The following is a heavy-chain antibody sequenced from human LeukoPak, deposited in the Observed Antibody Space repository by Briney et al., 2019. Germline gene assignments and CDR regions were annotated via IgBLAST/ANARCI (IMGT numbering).Heavy chain of an antibody. CDR2: INPNIGDT. CDR3: ARGTPVAATGPLMNY. V-gene: IGHV1-2*02. J-gene: IGHJ4*02. CDR1: GYTFTGYY. D-gene: IGHD6-19*01. Sequence: ASVKVSCKASGYTFTGYYMHWVRQAPGQGLEWMGWINPNIGDTYYAQNFQGRVTMTRDASISTAYMELRSLTSDDTAVYYCARGTPVAATGPLMNYWGQGTLVTVSS.